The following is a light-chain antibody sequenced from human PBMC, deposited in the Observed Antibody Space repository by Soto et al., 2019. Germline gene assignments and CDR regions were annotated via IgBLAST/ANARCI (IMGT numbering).Light chain of an antibody. CDR2: EVS. J-gene: IGLJ1*01. V-gene: IGLV2-14*01. Sequence: QSALTQPASVSGSPGQSITISCTGTNSDVGGYNYVSWYQQRPGKVPKLMIYEVSNRPSGVSNRFSASKSGNTASLTISGLQAEDEADYYCSSYIGPGTHVFGTGTKLTVL. CDR1: NSDVGGYNY. CDR3: SSYIGPGTHV.